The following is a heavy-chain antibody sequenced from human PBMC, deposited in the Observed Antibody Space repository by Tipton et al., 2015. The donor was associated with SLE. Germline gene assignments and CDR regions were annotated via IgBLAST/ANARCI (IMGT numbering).Heavy chain of an antibody. CDR1: GYSISSGYY. CDR2: IYHSGST. V-gene: IGHV4-38-2*01. Sequence: TLSLTCAVSGYSISSGYYWGWIRQPPGKGLEWIGSIYHSGSTYYNPSLKSRVTISVDTSKNQFSLKLSSVTAADTAVYDCARVYSSGWCAHWGQGTLVTVSS. D-gene: IGHD6-19*01. J-gene: IGHJ4*02. CDR3: ARVYSSGWCAH.